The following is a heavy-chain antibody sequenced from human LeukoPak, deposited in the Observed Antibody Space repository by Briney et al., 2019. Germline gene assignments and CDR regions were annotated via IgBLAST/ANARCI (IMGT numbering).Heavy chain of an antibody. Sequence: ASVKVSCKASGYTFTSYYMHWVRQAPGQGLEWMGIINPSGGSTSYAQKFQGRVTMTRDTSTSTVYMELSSLRSEDTAVYYCAREVKLGYCSSTSCLDAFDIWGQGTMVTVSS. D-gene: IGHD2-2*01. V-gene: IGHV1-46*01. CDR3: AREVKLGYCSSTSCLDAFDI. J-gene: IGHJ3*02. CDR2: INPSGGST. CDR1: GYTFTSYY.